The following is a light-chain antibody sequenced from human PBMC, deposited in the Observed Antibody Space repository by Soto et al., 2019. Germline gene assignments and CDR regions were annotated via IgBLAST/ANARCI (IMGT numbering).Light chain of an antibody. V-gene: IGKV1-5*03. CDR2: KAT. CDR1: QSITTW. CDR3: QQYNDYQYT. J-gene: IGKJ5*01. Sequence: DIQMTQSPSSRSASVGDRVTITCLASQSITTWLAWYQQKPGKAPKLLIYKATNVQTGVPSRFRGSGSGTEFSLTISSLQPEDFAIYYCQQYNDYQYTFGQGTRLEIK.